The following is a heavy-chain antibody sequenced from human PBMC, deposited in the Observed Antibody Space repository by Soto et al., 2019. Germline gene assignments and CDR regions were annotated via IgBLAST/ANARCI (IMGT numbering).Heavy chain of an antibody. CDR1: GGSISSSSYY. J-gene: IGHJ4*02. CDR2: IYYSGST. Sequence: QLQLQESGPGLVKPSETLSLTCTVSGGSISSSSYYWGWIRQPPGKGLEWIGSIYYSGSTYYNPSLKSRVTISVDTSKNQFSLKLSSVTAADTAVYYCARYGIAAAGMLDYWGQGTLVTVSS. CDR3: ARYGIAAAGMLDY. V-gene: IGHV4-39*01. D-gene: IGHD6-13*01.